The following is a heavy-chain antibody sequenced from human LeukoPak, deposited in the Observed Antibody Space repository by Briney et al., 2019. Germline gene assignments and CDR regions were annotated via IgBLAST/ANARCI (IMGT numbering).Heavy chain of an antibody. CDR1: GFTFSSYS. CDR2: ISSSSSYI. D-gene: IGHD3-22*01. V-gene: IGHV3-21*01. Sequence: GGSLRLSCAASGFTFSSYSMNWVSQAPEKGLEWVSSISSSSSYIYYADSVKGRFTISRDNAKNSLYLQMNSLRAEDTAVYYCARGFTDDSTGYVIVRYLDLWGRGTLVTVSS. CDR3: ARGFTDDSTGYVIVRYLDL. J-gene: IGHJ2*01.